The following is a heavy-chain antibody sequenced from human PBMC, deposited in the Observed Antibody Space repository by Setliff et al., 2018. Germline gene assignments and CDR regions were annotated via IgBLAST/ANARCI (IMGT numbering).Heavy chain of an antibody. CDR2: VNGDGSTT. Sequence: GGSLRLSCAASGFTFSNYWMHWVRQVPGKGLVWVGRVNGDGSTTGYADSVKGRFTISRDNAKNTLYLQMNSLRTEDAAVYYCAWAYDFWSGYMGMDSWGQGTLVTVSS. CDR3: AWAYDFWSGYMGMDS. CDR1: GFTFSNYW. J-gene: IGHJ4*02. V-gene: IGHV3-74*01. D-gene: IGHD3-3*01.